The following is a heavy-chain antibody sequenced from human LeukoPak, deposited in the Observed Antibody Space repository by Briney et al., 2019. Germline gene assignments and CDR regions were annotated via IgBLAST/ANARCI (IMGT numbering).Heavy chain of an antibody. CDR3: ARAGARQLAGNRNDYYYYGMDV. D-gene: IGHD6-6*01. Sequence: SQTLSLTCAISGDSVSSNSAAWNWIRQSPSRGLEWLGRTYYRSKWYNDYAVSVKSRITINPDTSKNQFSLKLSSVTAADTAVYYCARAGARQLAGNRNDYYYYGMDVWGQGTTVTVSS. J-gene: IGHJ6*02. CDR2: TYYRSKWYN. CDR1: GDSVSSNSAA. V-gene: IGHV6-1*01.